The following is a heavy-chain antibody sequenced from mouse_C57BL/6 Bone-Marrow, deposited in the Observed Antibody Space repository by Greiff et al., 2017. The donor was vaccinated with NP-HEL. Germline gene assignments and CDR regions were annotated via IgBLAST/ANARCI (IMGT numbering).Heavy chain of an antibody. CDR2: INPNNGGT. J-gene: IGHJ3*01. V-gene: IGHV1-26*01. CDR3: ARGEIYYDYDRGFAY. CDR1: GYTFTDYY. Sequence: VQLQQSGPELVKPGASVKISCKASGYTFTDYYMNWVKQSHGKSLEWIGDINPNNGGTSYNQKFKGKATLTVDKSSSTAYMELRSLTSEDSAVYYCARGEIYYDYDRGFAYWGQGTLVTVSA. D-gene: IGHD2-4*01.